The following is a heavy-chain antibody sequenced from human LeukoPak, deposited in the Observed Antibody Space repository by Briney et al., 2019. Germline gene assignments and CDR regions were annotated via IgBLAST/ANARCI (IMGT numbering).Heavy chain of an antibody. J-gene: IGHJ4*02. CDR2: IIPILGIA. CDR3: ARAGCGGDCYSPLDY. Sequence: SVKVSCKASGGTFSSYAIGWVRQAPGQGLEWMGRIIPILGIANYAQKFQGRVTITADKSTSTAYMELSSLRSEDTAVYYCARAGCGGDCYSPLDYWGQGTLVTVSS. V-gene: IGHV1-69*04. CDR1: GGTFSSYA. D-gene: IGHD2-21*01.